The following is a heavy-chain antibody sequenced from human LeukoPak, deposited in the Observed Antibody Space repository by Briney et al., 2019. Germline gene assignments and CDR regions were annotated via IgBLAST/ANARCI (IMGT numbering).Heavy chain of an antibody. Sequence: ASVKVSCKASGYTFTSYGISWVRQAPGQGLEWMGWINPNSGGTNYAQTFQGRVTMTRDTSISTVYMELSRLRSDDTAVYYCARDREGLNGDSWGRGTLVTVSS. V-gene: IGHV1-2*02. CDR2: INPNSGGT. J-gene: IGHJ4*02. CDR1: GYTFTSYG. CDR3: ARDREGLNGDS. D-gene: IGHD1-26*01.